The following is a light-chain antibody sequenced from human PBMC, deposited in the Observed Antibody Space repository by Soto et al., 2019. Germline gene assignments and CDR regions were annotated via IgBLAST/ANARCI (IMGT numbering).Light chain of an antibody. CDR2: ADD. J-gene: IGLJ3*02. Sequence: QSVLTQSPSASGTPGQRVTIFCSGTTSNIGNNYVYWYQQLPGTAPKLLIYADDRRPSGVSDRFSGSKSGTSASLAISGLRSEDEASYSCAAWDDSLGGSWVFGGGTKVTVL. CDR3: AAWDDSLGGSWV. V-gene: IGLV1-47*01. CDR1: TSNIGNNY.